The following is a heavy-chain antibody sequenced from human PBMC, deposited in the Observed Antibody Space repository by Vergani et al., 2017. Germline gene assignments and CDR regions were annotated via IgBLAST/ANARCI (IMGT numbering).Heavy chain of an antibody. CDR2: ISSSGSTI. J-gene: IGHJ4*02. CDR3: AREGKDDYDILTGYYYHFDY. CDR1: GFTFSDYY. Sequence: QVQLVESGGGLVKPGGSLRLSCAASGFTFSDYYMSWIRQAPGKGLEWVSYISSSGSTIYYADSVKGRFPISRDNAKNSLYLQMNSLRAEDTAVYYCAREGKDDYDILTGYYYHFDYWGQGTLVTVSS. D-gene: IGHD3-9*01. V-gene: IGHV3-11*01.